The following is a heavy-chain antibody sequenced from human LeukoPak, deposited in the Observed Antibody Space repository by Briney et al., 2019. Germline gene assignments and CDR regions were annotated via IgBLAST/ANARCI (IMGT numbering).Heavy chain of an antibody. CDR3: ARGVTGTNYYYYYYMDV. CDR1: RFTFSSYG. V-gene: IGHV3-30*02. J-gene: IGHJ6*03. CDR2: IPYDGSNQ. D-gene: IGHD1-20*01. Sequence: PGGSLRLSCAASRFTFSSYGMHWVRQAPGKGLEWVTFIPYDGSNQYYAHSVKGRFTISRDNSKNTLHLQMNSLRAEDTAVYYCARGVTGTNYYYYYYMDVWGKGTTVTISS.